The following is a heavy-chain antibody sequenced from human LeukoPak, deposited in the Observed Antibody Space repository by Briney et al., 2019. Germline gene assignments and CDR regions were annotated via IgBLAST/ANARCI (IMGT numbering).Heavy chain of an antibody. CDR1: GFTFSSYW. J-gene: IGHJ4*02. D-gene: IGHD3-10*01. V-gene: IGHV3-74*01. CDR2: INSDGKTT. Sequence: AESLRLSCAASGFTFSSYWMYWVRQAPGKGMVWVSRINSDGKTTNYADSVKGPFTISRGTTKNTLYLQMNSLRAEGTAVYYCARDITLTRGGRSDYWGQGNLVTVSA. CDR3: ARDITLTRGGRSDY.